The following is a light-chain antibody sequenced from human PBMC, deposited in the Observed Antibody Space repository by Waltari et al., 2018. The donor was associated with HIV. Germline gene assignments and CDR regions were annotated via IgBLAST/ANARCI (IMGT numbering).Light chain of an antibody. CDR2: WAF. CDR1: QTILYSSNNKTY. V-gene: IGKV4-1*01. Sequence: DIVTTQFTDSLPGSQGEEATINCKSSQTILYSSNNKTYLSWYQQRPRQPPKLLVYWAFTRQSGVPDRFSGSGSGTDFTLTISSLQAEDVAVYYCQQYYNTPLTFGQGTKVEIK. J-gene: IGKJ1*01. CDR3: QQYYNTPLT.